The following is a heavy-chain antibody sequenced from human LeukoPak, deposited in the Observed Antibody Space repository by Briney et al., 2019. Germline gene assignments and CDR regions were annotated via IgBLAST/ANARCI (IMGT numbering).Heavy chain of an antibody. CDR1: GVSISSSTYY. J-gene: IGHJ4*02. V-gene: IGHV4-39*07. CDR2: ISYSRTT. CDR3: ARERGDYLDF. Sequence: SETLSLTCTVSGVSISSSTYYWGWIRQPPEKGLEWIASISYSRTTYYNPSLKSRVTISLDTSKNQFSLKVRSVTAADTAVYYCARERGDYLDFWGQGTLVTVSS.